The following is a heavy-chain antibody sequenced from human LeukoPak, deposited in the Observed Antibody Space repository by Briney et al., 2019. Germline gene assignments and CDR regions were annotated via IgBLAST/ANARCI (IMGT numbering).Heavy chain of an antibody. CDR2: ITPNSGGT. Sequence: ASVKVSCKASGYTFTAYYMHWVRLAPGQGLEWMGWITPNSGGTKYAQRFQGRVTMTRDTSISTAYMELSGLRSDDTAVYYCAKSDYSNPGSYYMDVWGKGTTVTVSS. D-gene: IGHD4-11*01. V-gene: IGHV1-2*02. J-gene: IGHJ6*03. CDR3: AKSDYSNPGSYYMDV. CDR1: GYTFTAYY.